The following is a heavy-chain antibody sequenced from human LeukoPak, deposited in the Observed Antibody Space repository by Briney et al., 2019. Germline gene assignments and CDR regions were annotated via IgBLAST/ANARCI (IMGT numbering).Heavy chain of an antibody. J-gene: IGHJ5*02. CDR3: ARDPRGYCSSTSCYSGHTLFDP. V-gene: IGHV1-46*01. D-gene: IGHD2-2*01. Sequence: GASVKVSCKASGYTFTGYYMHWVRQAPGQGLEWMGIINPSGGSTSYAQKFQGRVTMTRDTSTSTVYMELSSLRSEDTAVYYCARDPRGYCSSTSCYSGHTLFDPWGQGTLVTVSS. CDR2: INPSGGST. CDR1: GYTFTGYY.